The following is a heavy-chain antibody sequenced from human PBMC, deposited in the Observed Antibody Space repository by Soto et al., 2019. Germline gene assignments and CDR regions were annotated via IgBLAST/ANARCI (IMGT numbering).Heavy chain of an antibody. J-gene: IGHJ4*02. D-gene: IGHD4-17*01. V-gene: IGHV3-30-3*01. CDR2: ISYDGSNK. CDR1: GFTFSSYA. CDR3: ARDSIPLDYGDSCVDY. Sequence: QVQLVESGGGVVQPGRSLRLSCAASGFTFSSYAMHWVRQAPGKGLEWVAVISYDGSNKYYADSVKGRFTISRDNSKNTRYLQMNSLRAEDTAVYYCARDSIPLDYGDSCVDYWGQGTLVTVSS.